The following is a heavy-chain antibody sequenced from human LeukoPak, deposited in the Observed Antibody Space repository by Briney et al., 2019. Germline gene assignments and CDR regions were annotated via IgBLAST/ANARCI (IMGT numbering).Heavy chain of an antibody. D-gene: IGHD3-22*01. CDR1: GYSFTNYW. V-gene: IGHV5-51*01. J-gene: IGHJ4*02. Sequence: GESLKISCKGSGYSFTNYWIGWVRQMPGKGLEWLGILYPGDSDTRYSPSFQGQVTISADKSISTAYLQWSSLKASDTAMYYCARQTEDYYDSSGYYSDYWGQGTLVTVSS. CDR2: LYPGDSDT. CDR3: ARQTEDYYDSSGYYSDY.